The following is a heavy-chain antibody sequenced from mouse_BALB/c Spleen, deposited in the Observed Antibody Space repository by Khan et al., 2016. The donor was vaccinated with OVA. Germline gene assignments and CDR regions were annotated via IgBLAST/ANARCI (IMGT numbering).Heavy chain of an antibody. J-gene: IGHJ3*01. CDR1: GDSITTGY. Sequence: EVQLQESGPSLVKPSQTLSLTCSVTGDSITTGYWNWIRKFPVNKLEYMGYIIYTGYTYYNPSLKSRISITRHTSNNQYYLQLNSVTDEDTATYYCARSTYRYAFVYWGQGTLVTVSA. D-gene: IGHD2-14*01. V-gene: IGHV3-8*02. CDR3: ARSTYRYAFVY. CDR2: IIYTGYT.